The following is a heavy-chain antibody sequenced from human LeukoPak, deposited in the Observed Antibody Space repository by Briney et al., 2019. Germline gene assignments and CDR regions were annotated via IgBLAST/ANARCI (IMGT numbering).Heavy chain of an antibody. CDR3: ASTTQLGDGYFDY. J-gene: IGHJ4*02. V-gene: IGHV1-69*01. D-gene: IGHD6-13*01. CDR2: IIPIFGTA. Sequence: ASVKVSCKASGGTFSSYAISWVRQAPGQGLEWMGGIIPIFGTANYAQKFQGRVTITAGESTSTAYMELSSLRSEDTAVYYCASTTQLGDGYFDYWGQGTLVTVSS. CDR1: GGTFSSYA.